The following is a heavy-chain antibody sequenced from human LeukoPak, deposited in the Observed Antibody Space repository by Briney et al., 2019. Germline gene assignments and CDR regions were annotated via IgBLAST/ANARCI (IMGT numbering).Heavy chain of an antibody. V-gene: IGHV3-7*01. Sequence: PGGSLRLSCAASGFTFSSYWMSWVRQAPGKGLEWVANIKQDGSEKYYVDSVKGRFTISRDNAKNSLYLQMNSLRAEDTAVYYCVRDMYYDFWSGLSFDYWGQGTLVTVSS. J-gene: IGHJ4*02. D-gene: IGHD3-3*01. CDR1: GFTFSSYW. CDR2: IKQDGSEK. CDR3: VRDMYYDFWSGLSFDY.